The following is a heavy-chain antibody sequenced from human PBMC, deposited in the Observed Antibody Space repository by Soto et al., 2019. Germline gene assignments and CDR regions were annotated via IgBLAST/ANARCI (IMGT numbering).Heavy chain of an antibody. CDR2: IIPIFGTA. CDR3: ARDTLNNGIFDY. V-gene: IGHV1-69*13. J-gene: IGHJ4*02. D-gene: IGHD1-1*01. CDR1: GGTFSSYA. Sequence: GASVKVSCKASGGTFSSYAISWVRQAPGQGPEWMGGIIPIFGTANYAQKFQGRVTITADESTSTAYMELSSLRSEDTAVYYCARDTLNNGIFDYWGQGTLVTVSS.